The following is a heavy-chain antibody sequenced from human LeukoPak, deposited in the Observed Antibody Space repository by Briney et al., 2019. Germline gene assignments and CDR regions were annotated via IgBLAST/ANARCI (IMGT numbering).Heavy chain of an antibody. D-gene: IGHD3-22*01. CDR2: IYPGDSDT. J-gene: IGHJ4*02. CDR3: ARLAEGFYYDGSGYMF. CDR1: GYSFTSHW. V-gene: IGHV5-51*01. Sequence: GESLKISCKGSGYSFTSHWIVWVRQMPGKGLEWMGIIYPGDSDTRYSPSFQGQVTISADKPISTAYLQWNSLKASDTAMYYCARLAEGFYYDGSGYMFWGQGTLVTVSS.